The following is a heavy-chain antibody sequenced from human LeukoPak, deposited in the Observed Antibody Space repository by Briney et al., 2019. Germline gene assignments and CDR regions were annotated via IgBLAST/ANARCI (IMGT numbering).Heavy chain of an antibody. CDR1: GFTFIDYG. CDR3: ARAASTSGYSRFLDF. D-gene: IGHD5-18*01. J-gene: IGHJ4*02. CDR2: IMFDGSKT. V-gene: IGHV3-30*02. Sequence: GGSLRLSCAASGFTFIDYGFHWVRQAPGKGLHWVAFIMFDGSKTYYADSVKGRFTISRDNSRNILNLQMNSLRVEDTAVYHCARAASTSGYSRFLDFWGQGTLVTVSS.